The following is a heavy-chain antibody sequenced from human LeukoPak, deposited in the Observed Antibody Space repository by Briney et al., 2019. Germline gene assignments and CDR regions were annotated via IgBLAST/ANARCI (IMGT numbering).Heavy chain of an antibody. CDR3: ARRNLAASDP. Sequence: PSETLSLTCAVYGGSFSGYYWSWVRQPPGKGLEWIGEINHSDSTNSNPSLKSRVTISVDTSKNQFSLKLSSVTAADTAVYYCARRNLAASDPWGQGTLVTVSS. V-gene: IGHV4-34*01. CDR2: INHSDST. J-gene: IGHJ5*02. CDR1: GGSFSGYY. D-gene: IGHD2-15*01.